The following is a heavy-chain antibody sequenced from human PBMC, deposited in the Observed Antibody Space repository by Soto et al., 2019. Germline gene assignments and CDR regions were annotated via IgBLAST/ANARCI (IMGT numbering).Heavy chain of an antibody. D-gene: IGHD6-13*01. J-gene: IGHJ5*02. Sequence: PSETLSLTCTVSGGSISSYYWSWIRQPPGKGLEWIGYIYYSGSTNYNPSLKSRVTISVDTSKNQFSLKLSSVTAADTAVYYCARRSSSGMTNWFDPWGQGTLVTVSS. CDR1: GGSISSYY. CDR2: IYYSGST. V-gene: IGHV4-59*08. CDR3: ARRSSSGMTNWFDP.